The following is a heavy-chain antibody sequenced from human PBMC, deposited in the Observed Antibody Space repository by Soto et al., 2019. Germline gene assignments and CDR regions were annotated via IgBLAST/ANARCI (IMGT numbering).Heavy chain of an antibody. CDR1: GFTFSSYE. CDR3: APAPTGLDV. V-gene: IGHV3-48*03. CDR2: ISSSGTTI. D-gene: IGHD1-1*01. Sequence: EVQLVESGGGLGHPGGSVRLSCAASGFTFSSYEMNWVRQAPGTGLEWVSYISSSGTTIYYADSVKGRFTISRDNANNSLYLQLGCLRPEDTGVYFCAPAPTGLDVWGQGTTVTVSS. J-gene: IGHJ6*02.